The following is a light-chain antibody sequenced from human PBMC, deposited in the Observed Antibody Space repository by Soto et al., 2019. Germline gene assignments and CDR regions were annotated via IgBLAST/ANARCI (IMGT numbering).Light chain of an antibody. CDR3: QQYGGLPT. CDR1: QSINND. V-gene: IGKV3-15*01. CDR2: GAS. J-gene: IGKJ1*01. Sequence: EIVMTQSPATLSVSPGERATVSCRASQSINNDLGWYQQKPGQAPRLLIYGASTRATGIPARFRGSGSGTDFTLTISRLEPEDFAVYYCQQYGGLPTFGQGTKVDIK.